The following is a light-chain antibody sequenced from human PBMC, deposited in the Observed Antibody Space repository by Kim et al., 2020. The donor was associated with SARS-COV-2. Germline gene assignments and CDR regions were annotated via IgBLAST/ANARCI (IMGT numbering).Light chain of an antibody. CDR1: SSDVSGNNY. CDR2: EVS. V-gene: IGLV2-8*01. CDR3: SSYAGSSIVV. Sequence: RSFTITGTGTSSDVSGNNYVSWYQQHPGKAPKLIIYEVSKRPSGVPDRSSGSKSGNTASLTVSGRQAEDETDYYCSSYAGSSIVVFGGGTQLTVL. J-gene: IGLJ2*01.